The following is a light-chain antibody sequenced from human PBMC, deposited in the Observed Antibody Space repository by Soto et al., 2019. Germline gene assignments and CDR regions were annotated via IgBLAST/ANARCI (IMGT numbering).Light chain of an antibody. CDR3: HQYGYSPNT. CDR2: GAS. CDR1: RSVSSRY. Sequence: EIVLTQSPGTLSLSPGERVTLSCRASRSVSSRYLAWYQQKPGQAPRLLIYGASSRATGIPDRFSGSGSGTDFTLTISRLEPEDFAVYHCHQYGYSPNTFGQGIKLEIK. J-gene: IGKJ2*01. V-gene: IGKV3-20*01.